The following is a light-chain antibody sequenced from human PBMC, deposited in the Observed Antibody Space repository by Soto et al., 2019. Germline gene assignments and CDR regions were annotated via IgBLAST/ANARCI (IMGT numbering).Light chain of an antibody. Sequence: IQMTQSPSSVSASVGDRVTITCRASQDIFNYLAWYQQKPGKAPKLLIYAASSLQNGVPSRFSGSGSGTDFTLTISSLQPEDIATYYCQQYENLPTFGQGTRLEIK. J-gene: IGKJ5*01. V-gene: IGKV1-12*01. CDR3: QQYENLPT. CDR1: QDIFNY. CDR2: AAS.